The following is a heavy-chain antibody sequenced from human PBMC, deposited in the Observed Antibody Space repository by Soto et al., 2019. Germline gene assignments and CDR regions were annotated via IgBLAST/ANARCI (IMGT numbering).Heavy chain of an antibody. CDR3: AKDGPLIWRLLYCSGGSCYAADAFDI. V-gene: IGHV3-23*01. CDR1: GLTFSSYA. CDR2: ISGSGGST. Sequence: GGSLRLSGAASGLTFSSYAMSLVRQAPGKGLEWVSAISGSGGSTYYADSVKGRFTISRDNSKNTLYLQMNSLRAEDTAVYYCAKDGPLIWRLLYCSGGSCYAADAFDIWGQGTMVTVSS. D-gene: IGHD2-15*01. J-gene: IGHJ3*02.